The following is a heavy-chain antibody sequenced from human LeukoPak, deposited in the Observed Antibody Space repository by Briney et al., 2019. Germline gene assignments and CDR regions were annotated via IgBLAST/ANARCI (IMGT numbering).Heavy chain of an antibody. CDR3: ARGLSRQYTGVPFGY. Sequence: ASVKVSCKASGYTFTGYYMHWVRQAPGQGLEWMGWMNPNCGNTGYAQKFQGRVTITRNTFISTAYMELSSLRSEDTAVYYCARGLSRQYTGVPFGYWGQGTLVTVSS. J-gene: IGHJ4*02. CDR1: GYTFTGYY. CDR2: MNPNCGNT. D-gene: IGHD4-11*01. V-gene: IGHV1-8*03.